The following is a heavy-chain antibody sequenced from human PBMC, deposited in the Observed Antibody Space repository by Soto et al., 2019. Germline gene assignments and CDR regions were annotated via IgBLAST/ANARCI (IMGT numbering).Heavy chain of an antibody. CDR1: GFTFSNSG. J-gene: IGHJ6*02. V-gene: IGHV3-23*01. CDR3: AKLLHNSYYNVMDV. Sequence: EVQLLESGGDLVQPGGSLRLVCAASGFTFSNSGMRWVRQAPGQGLEWVSSIGPSGNTYYSDAVKGRFTISRDISKNTLFLQMDSLRADDTAKYYCAKLLHNSYYNVMDVWGQGTTVPGSS. D-gene: IGHD4-4*01. CDR2: IGPSGNT.